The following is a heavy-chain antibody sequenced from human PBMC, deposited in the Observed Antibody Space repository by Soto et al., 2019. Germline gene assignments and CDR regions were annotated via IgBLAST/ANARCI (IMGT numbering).Heavy chain of an antibody. V-gene: IGHV1-69*01. J-gene: IGHJ6*02. Sequence: QVQLEQSGAEVKKPGSSVTVSCKPSGGNFGIYAITWVRQAPGQGLRWVGGIIPTVGTTHYAQKFEGRVSITADESTGTVYMELSRLTSDDTAIYYCTRDVGEPFYSYDMDVWGQWTTVTVSS. CDR3: TRDVGEPFYSYDMDV. CDR1: GGNFGIYA. D-gene: IGHD4-4*01. CDR2: IIPTVGTT.